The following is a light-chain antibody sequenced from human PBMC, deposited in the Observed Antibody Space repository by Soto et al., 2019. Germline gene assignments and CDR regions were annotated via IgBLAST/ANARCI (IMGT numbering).Light chain of an antibody. CDR2: GAS. V-gene: IGKV3-20*01. CDR3: QSYGRTVFT. Sequence: EIVLTQSPGTLSLSPGEGATLSCRASQTISNTYLVWYQQKPGQAPRLLIYGASSRATGIPDRFSGSGSGTDFTLTISGLEPEDFAVYYCQSYGRTVFTFGPGTKVDIK. J-gene: IGKJ3*01. CDR1: QTISNTY.